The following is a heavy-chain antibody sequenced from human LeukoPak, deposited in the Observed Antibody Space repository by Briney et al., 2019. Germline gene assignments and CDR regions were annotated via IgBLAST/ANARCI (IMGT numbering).Heavy chain of an antibody. CDR3: ARDSSSYYFDY. D-gene: IGHD6-6*01. J-gene: IGHJ4*02. CDR2: IDSDGGRT. Sequence: PGGSLRLSCSASGFAFSTYLMHWVRQAPGKGLECISGIDSDGGRTYYADSVKGRFTISRDNSKNTLYLQMSSLRVEDTAVYYCARDSSSYYFDYWGQGTLVTVSS. CDR1: GFAFSTYL. V-gene: IGHV3-64D*06.